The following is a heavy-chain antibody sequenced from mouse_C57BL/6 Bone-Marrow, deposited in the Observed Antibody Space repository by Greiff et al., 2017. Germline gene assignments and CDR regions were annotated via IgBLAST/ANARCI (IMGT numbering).Heavy chain of an antibody. V-gene: IGHV1-72*01. Sequence: QVQLQQSGAELVKPGASVKLSCKASGYTFTEYTIHWVKQRSGRGLEWIGRIDPNSGGTKYNEKFKSKATLTVDKPSSTAYMQLSSLTSEDSAVYYCARPIYDGYYDWYFDVWGTGTTVTVSS. CDR3: ARPIYDGYYDWYFDV. CDR1: GYTFTEYT. D-gene: IGHD2-3*01. CDR2: IDPNSGGT. J-gene: IGHJ1*03.